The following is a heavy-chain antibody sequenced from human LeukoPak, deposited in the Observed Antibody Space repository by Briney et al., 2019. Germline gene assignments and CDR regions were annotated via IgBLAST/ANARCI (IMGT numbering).Heavy chain of an antibody. D-gene: IGHD3-10*01. CDR3: AREWGDYFDY. CDR2: ISYDGSNK. Sequence: GGSLRLSCAASGFTFSSYAMHWVRQAPGKGLEWVAVISYDGSNKYYADSVKGRFTISRDNSKNTLYLQMNSLRAEDTVVYYCAREWGDYFDYWGQGTLVTVSS. CDR1: GFTFSSYA. J-gene: IGHJ4*02. V-gene: IGHV3-30-3*01.